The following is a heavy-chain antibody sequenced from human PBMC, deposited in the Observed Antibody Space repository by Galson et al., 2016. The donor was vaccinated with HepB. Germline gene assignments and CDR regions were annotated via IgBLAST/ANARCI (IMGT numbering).Heavy chain of an antibody. V-gene: IGHV4-4*02. CDR1: GASISNNYW. Sequence: ETLSLTCAVSGASISNNYWWSWVRQSPEKGLEWNGEIYQTGTANYDPAFTSRATISVDTSKNQISLRLDSVTAADTAVYYCTRGTLGTTATMAFDYWGQGTLVSVSS. CDR3: TRGTLGTTATMAFDY. D-gene: IGHD1-26*01. CDR2: IYQTGTA. J-gene: IGHJ4*02.